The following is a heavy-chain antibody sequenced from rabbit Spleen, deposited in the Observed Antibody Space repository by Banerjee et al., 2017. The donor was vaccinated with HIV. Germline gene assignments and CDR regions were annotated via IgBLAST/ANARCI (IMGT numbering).Heavy chain of an antibody. J-gene: IGHJ4*01. CDR1: GFDINKYN. V-gene: IGHV1S45*01. CDR3: ARNLWSDSNL. Sequence: QEQLEESGGDLVKPGASLTLTCTASGFDINKYNMYWVRQAPGKGLEWLGYIRKDSGQTDYANWAKGRFTGSKTSSTTVTLQMTSLTAADTATYFCARNLWSDSNLWGPGTLVTVS. CDR2: IRKDSGQT. D-gene: IGHD3-1*01.